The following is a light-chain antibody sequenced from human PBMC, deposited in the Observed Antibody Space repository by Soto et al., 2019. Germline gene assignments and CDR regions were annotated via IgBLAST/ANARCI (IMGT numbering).Light chain of an antibody. Sequence: QSVLTQPASVSGSLGQSLTISCTGTGSDIGGYKYVSWYQQHPGKAPKLIIFEVSNRPSGVSDRFSGSNSGNTASLTISGLQAEDEADYYCTSYSRYRVLVFGGGTKVTVL. J-gene: IGLJ3*02. V-gene: IGLV2-14*01. CDR2: EVS. CDR1: GSDIGGYKY. CDR3: TSYSRYRVLV.